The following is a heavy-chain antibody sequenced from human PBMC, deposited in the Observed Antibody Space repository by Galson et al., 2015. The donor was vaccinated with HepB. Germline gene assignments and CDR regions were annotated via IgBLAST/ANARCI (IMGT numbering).Heavy chain of an antibody. J-gene: IGHJ3*02. D-gene: IGHD2-2*01. CDR1: GFIFSTYS. CDR2: ISSSSSTI. CDR3: ARPRYCSSTSCYREAFDI. V-gene: IGHV3-48*01. Sequence: SLRLSCAASGFIFSTYSMNWVRQAPGKGLEWVSYISSSSSTIYYADSVKGRFTISRDNAKNSLYLQMNSLRAEDTAVYYSARPRYCSSTSCYREAFDIWGQGTMVTVSS.